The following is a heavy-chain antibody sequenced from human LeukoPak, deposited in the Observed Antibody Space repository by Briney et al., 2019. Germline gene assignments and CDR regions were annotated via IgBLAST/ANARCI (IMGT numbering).Heavy chain of an antibody. D-gene: IGHD4-11*01. V-gene: IGHV4-59*12. Sequence: SETLSLTCTVSGGSISDFYWSWIRQPPGKGLEWIGYIYHSGSTYYNPSLKSRVTISVDRSKNQFSLKLSSVTAADTAVYYCARDSLQKPNWYFDLWGRGTLVTVSS. CDR2: IYHSGST. CDR1: GGSISDFY. J-gene: IGHJ2*01. CDR3: ARDSLQKPNWYFDL.